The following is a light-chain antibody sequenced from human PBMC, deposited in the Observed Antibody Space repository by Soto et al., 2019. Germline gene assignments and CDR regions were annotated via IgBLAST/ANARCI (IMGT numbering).Light chain of an antibody. J-gene: IGLJ3*02. Sequence: QSALTQPASVSGSPGQSITISCTGTSSDVALYKYVSWYQQQPGRAPKLLIYDVTNRPSRVSNRFSGSKSGNTASLTISGLQAEDEADYYCGSYTTTNTVVFGGGTKVTVL. CDR3: GSYTTTNTVV. CDR2: DVT. V-gene: IGLV2-14*01. CDR1: SSDVALYKY.